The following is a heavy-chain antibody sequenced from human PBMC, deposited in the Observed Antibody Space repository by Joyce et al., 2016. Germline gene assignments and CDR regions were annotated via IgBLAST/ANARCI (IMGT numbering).Heavy chain of an antibody. CDR3: TRGGSGSSLDY. Sequence: EVQLAESGGGLVQPGRSLRLSCLTSGFTFCNYGVTWVRQAPGKGLEWVGFIRGKTYGGTTEYAASVKCRFSISRDDSKSIAYLQMNSLKTEDTAVYYCTRGGSGSSLDYWGQGTLVTVSS. J-gene: IGHJ4*02. CDR1: GFTFCNYG. V-gene: IGHV3-49*04. D-gene: IGHD3-10*01. CDR2: IRGKTYGGTT.